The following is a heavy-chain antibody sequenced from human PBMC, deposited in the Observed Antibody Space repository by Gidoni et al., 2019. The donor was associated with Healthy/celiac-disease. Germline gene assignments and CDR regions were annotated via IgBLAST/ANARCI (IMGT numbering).Heavy chain of an antibody. CDR3: ARGVGLGATAIDY. CDR1: GGSFSGYY. CDR2: INHSGST. Sequence: QVQLQQWGAGLLKPSATLSLTCAVSGGSFSGYYWSWIRQPPGKGLEWIGEINHSGSTNYNPSLKSRVTISVDTSKNQFSLKVTSVTAADTAVYYCARGVGLGATAIDYWGQGTLVTVSS. V-gene: IGHV4-34*01. J-gene: IGHJ4*02. D-gene: IGHD1-26*01.